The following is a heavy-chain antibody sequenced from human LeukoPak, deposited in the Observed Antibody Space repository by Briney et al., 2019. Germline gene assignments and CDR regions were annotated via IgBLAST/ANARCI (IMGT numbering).Heavy chain of an antibody. CDR2: ISSSSSYI. V-gene: IGHV3-21*01. CDR3: ARGRGSYGSGSYYKGYMDV. CDR1: GFTFSSYS. D-gene: IGHD3-10*01. J-gene: IGHJ6*03. Sequence: GGSLRLSCAASGFTFSSYSMNWVRQAPGKGLEWVSSISSSSSYIYYADSVKGRFTISRDNAKNSLYLQMNSLRAEDTAVYYCARGRGSYGSGSYYKGYMDVWGKGTTVTVSS.